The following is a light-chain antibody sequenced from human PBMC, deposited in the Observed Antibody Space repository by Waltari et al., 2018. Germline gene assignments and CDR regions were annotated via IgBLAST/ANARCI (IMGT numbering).Light chain of an antibody. CDR2: AAS. Sequence: DIQMTQSPSSLSASVGDRVTITCRASQSISSHLNWYQQKPGKAPKLLIYAASSLQSGVPARFSGRGSGTDFTLTISSLQPEDFATYYCQQSYSTPYTFGQGTKLEIK. J-gene: IGKJ2*01. CDR3: QQSYSTPYT. V-gene: IGKV1-39*01. CDR1: QSISSH.